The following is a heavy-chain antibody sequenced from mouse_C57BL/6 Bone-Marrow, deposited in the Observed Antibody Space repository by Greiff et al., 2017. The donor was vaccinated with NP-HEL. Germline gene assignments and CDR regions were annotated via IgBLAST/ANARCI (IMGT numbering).Heavy chain of an antibody. D-gene: IGHD2-14*01. V-gene: IGHV1-69*01. CDR1: GYTFTSYW. CDR2: IDPSDSYT. Sequence: VQLQQPGAELVMPGASVKLSCKASGYTFTSYWMHWVKQRPGQGLEWIGEIDPSDSYTNYNQKFKGKSTLTVDKSSSTAYMQLSSLTSEDSAVYYCARERGGSYEGDYAMDYWGQGTSVTVSA. CDR3: ARERGGSYEGDYAMDY. J-gene: IGHJ4*01.